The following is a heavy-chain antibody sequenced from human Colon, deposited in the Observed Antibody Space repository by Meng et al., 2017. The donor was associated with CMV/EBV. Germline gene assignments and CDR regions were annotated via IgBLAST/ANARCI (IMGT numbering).Heavy chain of an antibody. CDR2: IYFSGTT. CDR1: GGSIATNY. V-gene: IGHV4-59*01. CDR3: ARNSGLGSSGWHKSTLDY. Sequence: GSLRLSCTVSGGSIATNYYSWIRQSPGKGLEWIGYIYFSGTTNYNPSLKSRATISVDSSTNHFYFKLRSVTAADTAVYYCARNSGLGSSGWHKSTLDYWGQGTQVTVSS. J-gene: IGHJ4*02. D-gene: IGHD6-19*01.